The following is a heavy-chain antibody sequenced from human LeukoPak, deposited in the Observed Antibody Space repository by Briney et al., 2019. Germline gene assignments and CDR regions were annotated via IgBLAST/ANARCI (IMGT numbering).Heavy chain of an antibody. Sequence: SVKVSCKASGGTFSSYAISWVRQAPGQGLEWMGGIIPIFGTANYAQKFQGGVTITADESTSTAYMELSSLRSEDTAVYYCASILPIAAAVVYYYYYGMDVWGQGTTVTVSS. D-gene: IGHD6-13*01. CDR3: ASILPIAAAVVYYYYYGMDV. V-gene: IGHV1-69*13. CDR2: IIPIFGTA. CDR1: GGTFSSYA. J-gene: IGHJ6*02.